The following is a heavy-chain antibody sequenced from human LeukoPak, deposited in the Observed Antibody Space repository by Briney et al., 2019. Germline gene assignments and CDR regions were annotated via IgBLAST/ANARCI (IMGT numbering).Heavy chain of an antibody. J-gene: IGHJ4*02. CDR2: ITSSGSAI. CDR1: GFTFSSYE. CDR3: ASSGSYFGY. D-gene: IGHD1-26*01. V-gene: IGHV3-48*03. Sequence: GGSLRLSCAASGFTFSSYEMNWVRQAPGKGLEWVSYITSSGSAIYYADSVKGRFTISRDNAKNSLYLQMNSLRAEDTAVYYCASSGSYFGYWGQGTLVTVSS.